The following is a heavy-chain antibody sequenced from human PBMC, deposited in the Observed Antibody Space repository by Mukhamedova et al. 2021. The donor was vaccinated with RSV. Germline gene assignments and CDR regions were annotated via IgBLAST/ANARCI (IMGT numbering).Heavy chain of an antibody. V-gene: IGHV3-66*02. CDR3: ARRRESASIGY. D-gene: IGHD1-26*01. Sequence: MSWVRQAPGEGLEWVSLIYSGGSTSYADSVKGRFTISRDTSKNTVYLEMNSLRAEDTAVYYCARRRESASIGYSGQGTLATVSS. J-gene: IGHJ4*02. CDR2: IYSGGST.